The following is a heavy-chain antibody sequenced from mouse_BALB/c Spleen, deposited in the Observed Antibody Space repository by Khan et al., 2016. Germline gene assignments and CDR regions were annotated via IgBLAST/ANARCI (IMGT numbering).Heavy chain of an antibody. CDR2: INTNTGET. Sequence: QIQLVQSGPELKKPGETVKISCKASGYTFTNFGINWVRQAPGKGLEWMDWINTNTGETTYADDFKGRFAFSLETSASTAYLQINNLKNEDTATYFCATRTTMVIDTGRYYWGQGTTLTVSS. D-gene: IGHD2-1*01. CDR3: ATRTTMVIDTGRYY. J-gene: IGHJ2*01. V-gene: IGHV9-3-1*01. CDR1: GYTFTNFG.